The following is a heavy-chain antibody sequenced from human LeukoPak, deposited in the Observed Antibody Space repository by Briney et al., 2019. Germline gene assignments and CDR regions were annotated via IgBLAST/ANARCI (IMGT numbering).Heavy chain of an antibody. V-gene: IGHV4-34*01. J-gene: IGHJ4*02. CDR1: GGSFSGYY. Sequence: PSETLSLTCAVYGGSFSGYYWSWIRQPPGKGLEWIGEINHSGSTNYNPSLKSRVTISVDTSKNQFSLKLSSVTAADTAVCYCARGEGTGDIDYWGQGTLVTVSS. D-gene: IGHD2-8*02. CDR3: ARGEGTGDIDY. CDR2: INHSGST.